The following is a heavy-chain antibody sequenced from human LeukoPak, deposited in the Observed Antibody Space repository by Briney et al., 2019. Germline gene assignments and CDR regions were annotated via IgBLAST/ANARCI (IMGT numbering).Heavy chain of an antibody. CDR2: ISYDGSNK. CDR3: AKGTFGWSPGPFDI. D-gene: IGHD3-9*01. Sequence: PGGSLRLSCAASGFTFSSYAMHWVRQAPGKGLEWVAVISYDGSNKYYADSVKGRFTVSRDNSKNTLYLQLNSLRAEDTAVYYCAKGTFGWSPGPFDIWGQGTMVTVSS. CDR1: GFTFSSYA. J-gene: IGHJ3*02. V-gene: IGHV3-30-3*01.